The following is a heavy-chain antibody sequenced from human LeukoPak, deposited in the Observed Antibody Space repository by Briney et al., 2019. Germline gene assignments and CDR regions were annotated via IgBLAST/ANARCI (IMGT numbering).Heavy chain of an antibody. J-gene: IGHJ4*02. CDR1: GFTFSSYG. CDR3: AKDGGVLRYFDWLLFTYFDY. V-gene: IGHV3-30*18. CDR2: ISYDGSNK. D-gene: IGHD3-9*01. Sequence: PGGSLRLSCAASGFTFSSYGMHWVRQAPGKGLEWVAVISYDGSNKYYADSVKGRFTISRDNSKNTLYLQMNSLRAEDTAVYYCAKDGGVLRYFDWLLFTYFDYWGQGTLVTVSS.